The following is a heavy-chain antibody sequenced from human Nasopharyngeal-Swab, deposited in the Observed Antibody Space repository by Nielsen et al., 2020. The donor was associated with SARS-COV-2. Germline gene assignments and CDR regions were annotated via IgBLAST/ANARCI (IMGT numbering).Heavy chain of an antibody. V-gene: IGHV1-69*13. CDR1: GGTFNNYG. D-gene: IGHD3-16*01. CDR2: IIPSFGTA. CDR3: ARDLSSAYNDRDTFDI. J-gene: IGHJ3*02. Sequence: SVKVSCKASGGTFNNYGISWARQAPGQGLEWMGGIIPSFGTANHALKFQGRVTITADESTRTAYMELSSLRSEDTAVYYCARDLSSAYNDRDTFDIWGQGTVVTVAS.